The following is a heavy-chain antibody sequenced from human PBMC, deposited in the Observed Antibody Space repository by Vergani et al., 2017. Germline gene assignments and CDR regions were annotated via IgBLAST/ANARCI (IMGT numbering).Heavy chain of an antibody. CDR2: IVVGSGNT. Sequence: QMQLVQSGPEVKKPGTSVKVSCKASGFTFTSSAVQWVRQARGQRLEWIGWIVVGSGNTNYAQKFQERVTISRDMSTSTAYMGLSSLRSEDTAVYYCAADSDSSGYRDAFDIWGQGTMVTVSS. J-gene: IGHJ3*02. CDR3: AADSDSSGYRDAFDI. CDR1: GFTFTSSA. D-gene: IGHD3-22*01. V-gene: IGHV1-58*01.